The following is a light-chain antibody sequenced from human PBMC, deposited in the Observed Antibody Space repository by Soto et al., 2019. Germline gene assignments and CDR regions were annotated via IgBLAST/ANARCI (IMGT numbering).Light chain of an antibody. Sequence: AIQMTQSPSSLSASVGDGVTITCRASQGIRNDLGWYQQKPGKAPRLLIYAASSLQSGVPSRFSGSGSGTDFTLTISSLQPEDFATYYCLQDYNYPLTFGGGTKVEIK. CDR1: QGIRND. V-gene: IGKV1-6*01. CDR2: AAS. J-gene: IGKJ4*01. CDR3: LQDYNYPLT.